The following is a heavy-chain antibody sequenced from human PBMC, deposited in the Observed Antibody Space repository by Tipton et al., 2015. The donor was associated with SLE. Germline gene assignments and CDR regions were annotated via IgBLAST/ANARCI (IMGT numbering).Heavy chain of an antibody. CDR2: IYYSGST. CDR3: ARLSSMVRRAQGWFDP. Sequence: TLSLTCTVSGGSISSYYWSWIRQPPGKGLEWIGYIYYSGSTDYNPSLKSRVTISVDTSKNQFSLKLNSVTAADTAVYYCARLSSMVRRAQGWFDPWGQGTLVTVSS. D-gene: IGHD3-10*01. V-gene: IGHV4-59*01. CDR1: GGSISSYY. J-gene: IGHJ5*02.